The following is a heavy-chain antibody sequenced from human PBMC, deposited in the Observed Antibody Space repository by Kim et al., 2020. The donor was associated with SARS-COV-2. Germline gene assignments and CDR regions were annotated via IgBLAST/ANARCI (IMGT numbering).Heavy chain of an antibody. V-gene: IGHV3-48*03. D-gene: IGHD4-4*01. Sequence: YEADSERRRFTISRDNDKNSLYLQMSSLRAEDTAVYHCARGPNYSPFDYWGQGTLVTVSS. J-gene: IGHJ4*02. CDR3: ARGPNYSPFDY.